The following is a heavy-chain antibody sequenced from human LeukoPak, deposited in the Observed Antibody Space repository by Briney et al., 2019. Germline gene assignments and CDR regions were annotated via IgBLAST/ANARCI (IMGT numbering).Heavy chain of an antibody. Sequence: GESLKISCKGSGYSFTNQWIGWVRRMPGKGLEWMGIIYPGDSDTRYGPSFQGQVTISADKSISTAYLQWSSLKASDTAMYYCARSAHGDYASNFDYWGQGTLVTVSS. J-gene: IGHJ4*02. CDR1: GYSFTNQW. CDR2: IYPGDSDT. V-gene: IGHV5-51*01. D-gene: IGHD4-17*01. CDR3: ARSAHGDYASNFDY.